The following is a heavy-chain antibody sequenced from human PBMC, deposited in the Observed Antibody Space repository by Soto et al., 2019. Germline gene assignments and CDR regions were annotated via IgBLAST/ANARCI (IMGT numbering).Heavy chain of an antibody. J-gene: IGHJ5*02. CDR2: IYYSGRT. V-gene: IGHV4-59*01. D-gene: IGHD3-10*01. Sequence: QVQLQESGPGLVKPSEIVSLTCTVSGDSLGTDYWTWIRQPPGKGLVWIGYIYYSGRTNYNPSLRSRVTLARDKSNNQFALRLSSVTAADTAIYYCARDPGGLRWFDPWGQGTLVTISS. CDR3: ARDPGGLRWFDP. CDR1: GDSLGTDY.